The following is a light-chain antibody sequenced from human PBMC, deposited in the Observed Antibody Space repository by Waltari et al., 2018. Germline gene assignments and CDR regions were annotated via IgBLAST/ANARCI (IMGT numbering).Light chain of an antibody. V-gene: IGLV2-11*01. CDR1: SSDVGGYDH. CDR2: VVN. CDR3: CSYAGRATWA. Sequence: QSALTQPRSVSGSPGHSVTISCTGTSSDVGGYDHVSWYQQHPGKAPNLVIYVVNKRPSGVPDRFSGSKSGNTASLTISGLQADDEADYNCCSYAGRATWAFGGGTKLTVL. J-gene: IGLJ3*02.